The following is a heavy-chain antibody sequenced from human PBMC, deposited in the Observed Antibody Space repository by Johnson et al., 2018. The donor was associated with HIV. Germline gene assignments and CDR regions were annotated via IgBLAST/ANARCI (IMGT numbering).Heavy chain of an antibody. Sequence: VQLVESGGGLVQAGGSLRLSCAASVFTFSNYAMTWVRQVPGKGLELVSAISSSGGGTYYADSVEGRFTISRDNSKNILYLQMNIVRAEDTALYYCAKEGIIPTAASVGPPVDLDFWGQGTTVTVSS. CDR2: ISSSGGGT. CDR1: VFTFSNYA. D-gene: IGHD4-17*01. V-gene: IGHV3-23*04. J-gene: IGHJ3*01. CDR3: AKEGIIPTAASVGPPVDLDF.